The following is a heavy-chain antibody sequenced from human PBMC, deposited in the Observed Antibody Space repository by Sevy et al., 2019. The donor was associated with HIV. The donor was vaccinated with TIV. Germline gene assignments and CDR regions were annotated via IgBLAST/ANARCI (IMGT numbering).Heavy chain of an antibody. CDR1: GFTFSSSA. Sequence: GGSLRLSCAASGFTFSSSAMHWVRQAPGKGLEYVSAISSNGGSTYYANSVKGGLTISVDNSKNTLYLQMGSLRAEDMVVYYCARVYSGSYYDAFDIWGQGTMVTVSS. CDR2: ISSNGGST. V-gene: IGHV3-64*01. J-gene: IGHJ3*02. D-gene: IGHD1-26*01. CDR3: ARVYSGSYYDAFDI.